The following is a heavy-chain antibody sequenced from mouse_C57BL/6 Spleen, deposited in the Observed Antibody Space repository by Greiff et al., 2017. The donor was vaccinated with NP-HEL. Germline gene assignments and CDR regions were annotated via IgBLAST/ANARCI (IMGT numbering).Heavy chain of an antibody. V-gene: IGHV1-82*01. CDR1: GYAFSSSW. D-gene: IGHD1-1*01. CDR2: IYPGDGDT. CDR3: ARRGVITTVLDY. J-gene: IGHJ2*01. Sequence: VKLVESGPELVKPGASVKISCKASGYAFSSSWMNWVKQRPGKGLEWIGRIYPGDGDTNYNGKFKGKATLTADKSSSTAYMQLSSLTSEDSAVYFCARRGVITTVLDYWGQGTTLTVSS.